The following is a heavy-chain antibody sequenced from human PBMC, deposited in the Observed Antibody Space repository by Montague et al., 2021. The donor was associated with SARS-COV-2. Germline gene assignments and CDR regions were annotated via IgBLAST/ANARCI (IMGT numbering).Heavy chain of an antibody. CDR1: GGSISSANYY. V-gene: IGHV4-31*03. Sequence: TLSLTCSVSGGSISSANYYWSWIRQHPGNVLEFIGYIYYSGSSFYNPSLKSRLTISVDTSKNRFSLRLSSVTAADTAIYFCASQSGSYYNYFDLWGQGTLVTVSS. CDR2: IYYSGSS. CDR3: ASQSGSYYNYFDL. D-gene: IGHD1-26*01. J-gene: IGHJ4*02.